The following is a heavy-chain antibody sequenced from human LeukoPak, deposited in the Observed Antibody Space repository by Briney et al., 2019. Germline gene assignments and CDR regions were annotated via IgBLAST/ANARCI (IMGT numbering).Heavy chain of an antibody. J-gene: IGHJ5*02. V-gene: IGHV5-51*01. CDR1: GYSFTNYR. Sequence: GESLKISCKGSGYSFTNYRIGWVRQMPGKGLEWMGMIYPGDSDTRYSPSFQGQVTISADKSISTAYLQWSSLEASDTAMYFCARHGSSYFEPRYNWFDPWGQGTLVTVSS. CDR3: ARHGSSYFEPRYNWFDP. CDR2: IYPGDSDT. D-gene: IGHD3-9*01.